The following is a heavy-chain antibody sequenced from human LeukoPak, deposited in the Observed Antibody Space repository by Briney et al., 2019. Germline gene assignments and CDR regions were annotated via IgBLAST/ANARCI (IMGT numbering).Heavy chain of an antibody. Sequence: GESLKISCKGSGYTFTNYWIGWVRQMPGKGLEWMGIIYPGDSDTGYSPSFQGQVTISADKSISTAYLQWSSLQASDTAMYYCAKGNYGSGREYWGQGTLVTVSS. J-gene: IGHJ4*02. CDR2: IYPGDSDT. CDR1: GYTFTNYW. V-gene: IGHV5-51*01. CDR3: AKGNYGSGREY. D-gene: IGHD3-10*01.